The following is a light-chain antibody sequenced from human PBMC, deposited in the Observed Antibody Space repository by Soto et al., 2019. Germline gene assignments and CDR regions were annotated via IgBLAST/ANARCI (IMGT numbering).Light chain of an antibody. CDR3: QQFNNWPLYT. J-gene: IGKJ2*01. Sequence: EIVMTQSPATLSVSPGERASLSCRASQSVSSNLAWYQQKPGQAPRLLMFSASTRATGIPARFSGSGSGTDLTLTIRSLQSEDFVVYYCQQFNNWPLYTFGQGTKLEIK. V-gene: IGKV3-15*01. CDR2: SAS. CDR1: QSVSSN.